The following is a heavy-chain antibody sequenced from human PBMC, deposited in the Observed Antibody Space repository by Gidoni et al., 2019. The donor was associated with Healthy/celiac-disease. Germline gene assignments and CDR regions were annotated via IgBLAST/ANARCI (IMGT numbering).Heavy chain of an antibody. CDR1: GGTFSSYA. CDR2: IIPIFGTS. V-gene: IGHV1-69*01. D-gene: IGHD6-13*01. Sequence: QVQLVQSGAEVKKPGPSVKVSCKASGGTFSSYAISWVRQAPGQGLEWMGGIIPIFGTSNYAQKFQGRVTITADESTSTAYMELSSLRSEDTAVYYCARESVEGIQGSSWYVYYYGMDVWGQGTTVTVSS. CDR3: ARESVEGIQGSSWYVYYYGMDV. J-gene: IGHJ6*02.